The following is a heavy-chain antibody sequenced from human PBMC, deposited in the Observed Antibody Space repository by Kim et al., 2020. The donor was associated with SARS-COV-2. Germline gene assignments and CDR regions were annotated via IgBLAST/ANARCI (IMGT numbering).Heavy chain of an antibody. CDR3: ARDWYYDILTGYYYGMDV. V-gene: IGHV3-21*01. Sequence: GGSLRLSCAASGFTFSSYSMNWVRQAPGKGLEWVSSISSSSSYIYYADSVKGRFTISRDNAKNSLYLQMNSLRAEDTAVYYCARDWYYDILTGYYYGMDVWGQGTTVTVSS. D-gene: IGHD3-9*01. CDR2: ISSSSSYI. CDR1: GFTFSSYS. J-gene: IGHJ6*02.